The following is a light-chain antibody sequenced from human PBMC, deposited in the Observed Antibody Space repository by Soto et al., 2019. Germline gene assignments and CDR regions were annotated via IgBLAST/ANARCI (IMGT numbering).Light chain of an antibody. V-gene: IGKV1-39*01. Sequence: DIQMTQSPSSLSASVGDRVTITCRASQSISRFLNWYQQTPWKPHQLLIYAASSLQSGVPSRISGSESVTDFTLTISSLQPEDFLTYYCQQTYITPPWTFGQGSKVEIK. CDR3: QQTYITPPWT. CDR1: QSISRF. CDR2: AAS. J-gene: IGKJ1*01.